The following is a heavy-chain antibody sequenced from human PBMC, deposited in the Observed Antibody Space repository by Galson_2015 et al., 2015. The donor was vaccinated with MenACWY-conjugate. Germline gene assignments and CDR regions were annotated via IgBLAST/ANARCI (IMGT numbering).Heavy chain of an antibody. J-gene: IGHJ3*02. CDR2: IYYSAST. CDR1: GASVSSYTYY. D-gene: IGHD6-13*01. V-gene: IGHV4-61*01. CDR3: ATSKGVSQSGAFDI. Sequence: SETLSLTCTVSGASVSSYTYYWTWIRQPPGKGLEWIGYIYYSASTNYNPSLKSRVTISLDKSKNQFSLKLSSVTAADTAVYFCATSKGVSQSGAFDIGGQGTMVTVSS.